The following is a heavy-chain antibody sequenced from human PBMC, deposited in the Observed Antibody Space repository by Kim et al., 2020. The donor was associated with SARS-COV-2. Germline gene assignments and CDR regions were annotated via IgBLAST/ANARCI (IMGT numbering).Heavy chain of an antibody. D-gene: IGHD3-10*01. V-gene: IGHV3-23*01. CDR3: AKYYGSGSPNYWYFDL. J-gene: IGHJ2*01. CDR1: GFTFSSYA. Sequence: GGSLRLSCAASGFTFSSYAMSWVRQAPGKGLEWVSSISGSGGSTYYADSVKGRLTISRDNSKNTLYVQMNSLRGEDTAVYYCAKYYGSGSPNYWYFDLWGRGTLVTVSS. CDR2: ISGSGGST.